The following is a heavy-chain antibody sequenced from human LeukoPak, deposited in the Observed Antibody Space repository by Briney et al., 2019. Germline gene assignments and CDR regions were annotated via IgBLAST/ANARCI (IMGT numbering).Heavy chain of an antibody. CDR1: GCSISSSSYY. CDR2: IYYSGST. Sequence: PSETLSLTCTVSGCSISSSSYYWGWIRQPPGKGLEWIGSIYYSGSTYYNPSLKSRVTISVDTSKNQFSLKLSSVTAADTAVSYCARTGDYYDSSGYYDFDYWGQGTLVTVSS. CDR3: ARTGDYYDSSGYYDFDY. V-gene: IGHV4-39*01. J-gene: IGHJ4*02. D-gene: IGHD3-22*01.